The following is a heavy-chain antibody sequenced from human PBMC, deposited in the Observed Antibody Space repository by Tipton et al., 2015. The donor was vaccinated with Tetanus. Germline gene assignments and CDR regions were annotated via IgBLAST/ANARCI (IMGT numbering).Heavy chain of an antibody. CDR2: MYSGGDT. CDR1: GFIVSSHY. J-gene: IGHJ4*02. D-gene: IGHD6-6*01. V-gene: IGHV3-53*05. CDR3: AKGPGEFAARQVGYFDS. Sequence: SLRLSCVASGFIVSSHYMSWVRQAPGKGLEWVSVMYSGGDTYYVDSVKGRFTISRDNSKNSLSLQMNSLRAEDTAVYYCAKGPGEFAARQVGYFDSWGQGTLVTVSS.